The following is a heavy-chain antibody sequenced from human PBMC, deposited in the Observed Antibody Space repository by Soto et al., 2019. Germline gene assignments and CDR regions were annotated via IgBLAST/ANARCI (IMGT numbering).Heavy chain of an antibody. J-gene: IGHJ4*02. CDR1: GFTISTHG. CDR2: SWYDGSNK. Sequence: QAQLVESGGGVVQPGTSLRLSCAASGFTISTHGMHWVRQAPGKGLEWLANSWYDGSNKFYAESVKGRFSISKDNSKKTLYLKMSSLRAEDTAVYYCADATPWNFHFPNWGQGTQVTVSS. D-gene: IGHD1-7*01. V-gene: IGHV3-33*03. CDR3: ADATPWNFHFPN.